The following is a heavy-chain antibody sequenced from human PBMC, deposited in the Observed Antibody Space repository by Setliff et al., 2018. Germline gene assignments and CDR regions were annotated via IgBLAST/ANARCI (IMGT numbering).Heavy chain of an antibody. Sequence: RASVKVSCKASGYTFTGYYMHWVRQAPGQGLEWMGWINPNSGGTNYAQKFQGRVTMTRDTSISTAYMELSRLRSDDTAVYYCAREEVGRYSSGWYISSDNWFDPWGQGTLVTVSS. V-gene: IGHV1-2*02. J-gene: IGHJ5*02. CDR2: INPNSGGT. D-gene: IGHD6-19*01. CDR3: AREEVGRYSSGWYISSDNWFDP. CDR1: GYTFTGYY.